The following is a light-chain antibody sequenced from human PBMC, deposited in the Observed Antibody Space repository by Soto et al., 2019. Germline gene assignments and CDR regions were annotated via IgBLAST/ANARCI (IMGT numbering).Light chain of an antibody. Sequence: QSALTQPASVSGSPGQSITISCTGTSSDVGRYNYVSWYQQYPGRAPKLIIFDVTNRPSGVSPRFSGSKSGNTASLTTSGLQAADEADYYCNSYTGTSARYAFGTGTKVTVL. V-gene: IGLV2-14*03. CDR3: NSYTGTSARYA. CDR2: DVT. J-gene: IGLJ1*01. CDR1: SSDVGRYNY.